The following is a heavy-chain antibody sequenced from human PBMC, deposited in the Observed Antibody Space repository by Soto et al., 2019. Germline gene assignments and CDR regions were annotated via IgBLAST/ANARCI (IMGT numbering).Heavy chain of an antibody. V-gene: IGHV1-3*01. D-gene: IGHD1-7*01. Sequence: ASVKVSCKASGYTFTSYAMHWVRQAPGQRLEWMGWINDGNGNTKYSQKFQGRVTITRDTSASTAYMELSSLRSEDTAVYYCARDLLELPFWIGQQAYGMDVWGQGTTVTVSS. CDR3: ARDLLELPFWIGQQAYGMDV. CDR2: INDGNGNT. J-gene: IGHJ6*02. CDR1: GYTFTSYA.